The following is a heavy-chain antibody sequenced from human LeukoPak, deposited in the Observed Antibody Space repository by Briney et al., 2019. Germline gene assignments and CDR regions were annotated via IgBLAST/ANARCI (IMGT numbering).Heavy chain of an antibody. CDR3: ARIKCCGGDCYSGAFDI. D-gene: IGHD2-21*02. V-gene: IGHV3-64*01. CDR1: GFTFSSYA. Sequence: GGSLRLSCAASGFTFSSYAMHWVRQAPGKGLEYVSAISSNGGSTYYANSVKGRFTISRGNSKNTLYLQMGSLRAEDMAVYYCARIKCCGGDCYSGAFDIWGQGTMVTVSS. J-gene: IGHJ3*02. CDR2: ISSNGGST.